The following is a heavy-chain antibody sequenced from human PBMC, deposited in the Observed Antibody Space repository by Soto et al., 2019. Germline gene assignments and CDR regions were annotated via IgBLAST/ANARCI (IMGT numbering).Heavy chain of an antibody. J-gene: IGHJ6*02. V-gene: IGHV4-59*12. D-gene: IGHD3-22*01. CDR1: GGSISSYY. CDR2: IYYSGST. Sequence: SETLSLTCTVSGGSISSYYWSWIRQPPGKGLEWIGYIYYSGSTYYNPSLKSRVTISVDTSKNQFSLKLSSVTAADTAVYYCARGVGGDSSGYYYDYYYYGMDVWGQGTTVTVSS. CDR3: ARGVGGDSSGYYYDYYYYGMDV.